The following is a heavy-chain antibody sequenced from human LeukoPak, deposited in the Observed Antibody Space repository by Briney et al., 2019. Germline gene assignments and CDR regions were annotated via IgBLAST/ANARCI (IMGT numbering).Heavy chain of an antibody. Sequence: GGSLRLSCAASGFTFSSYSMNWVRQAPGKGLEWVSSISSSSTYIYYADSVKGRFTISRDNAKNSLYLQMNSLRAEDTAVYYCARESTPLRGAFDPWGPGTVVTVSS. CDR2: ISSSSTYI. D-gene: IGHD5-24*01. CDR1: GFTFSSYS. J-gene: IGHJ5*02. CDR3: ARESTPLRGAFDP. V-gene: IGHV3-21*04.